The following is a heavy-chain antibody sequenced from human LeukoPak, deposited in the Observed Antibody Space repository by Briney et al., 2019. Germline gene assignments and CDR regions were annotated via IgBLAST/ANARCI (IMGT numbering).Heavy chain of an antibody. CDR1: GGSISSSSYY. D-gene: IGHD6-13*01. Sequence: ETLSLTCTVSGGSISSSSYYWGWIRQPPGKGLEWIGSIYYSGSTYYNPSLKSRVTISVDTPKNQFSLKLSSVTAADTAVYYCARGEIAAAGPFDYWGQGTLVTVSS. V-gene: IGHV4-39*07. J-gene: IGHJ4*02. CDR2: IYYSGST. CDR3: ARGEIAAAGPFDY.